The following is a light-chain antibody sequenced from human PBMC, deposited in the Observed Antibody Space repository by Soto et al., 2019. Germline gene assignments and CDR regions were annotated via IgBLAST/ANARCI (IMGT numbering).Light chain of an antibody. CDR2: GSD. CDR3: AEWDDSLNGYV. J-gene: IGLJ1*01. CDR1: SSNIGSKT. Sequence: QSVLTQPPSASGTPGQRVTISCSGSSSNIGSKTVNWYQQLLGTAPKLLIYGSDQRPSGVPDRFSGSKSGTSASLAISGLQSEDEADYYCAEWDDSLNGYVFGTGTKVTVL. V-gene: IGLV1-44*01.